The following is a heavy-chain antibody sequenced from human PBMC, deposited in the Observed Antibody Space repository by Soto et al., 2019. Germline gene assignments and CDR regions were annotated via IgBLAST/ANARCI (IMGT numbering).Heavy chain of an antibody. CDR1: GGSFSDDASSSDWY. D-gene: IGHD3-16*01. Sequence: SETLSLTCAVYGGSFSDDASSSDWYWNWIRQSPGKGLEWIGEIDRSGRTKYNPSLKSRVSISVDTSKNQFSLKLSSVTAADTGVYYCARSQRGRTAFTFDYWGQGALVTVSS. CDR3: ARSQRGRTAFTFDY. J-gene: IGHJ4*02. CDR2: IDRSGRT. V-gene: IGHV4-34*01.